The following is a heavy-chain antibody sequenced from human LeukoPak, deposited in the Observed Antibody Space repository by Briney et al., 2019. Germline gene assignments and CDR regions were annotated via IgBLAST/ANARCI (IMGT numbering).Heavy chain of an antibody. V-gene: IGHV4-39*01. CDR2: IYYSGST. CDR1: GGSISSSSYY. J-gene: IGHJ4*02. D-gene: IGHD3-10*01. Sequence: SETLSLTCTVSGGSISSSSYYWGWIRQPPGKGLEWIGSIYYSGSTYYNPSLKSRVTISVGTSKNQFSLKLSSVTAADTAVYYCARPGRGSGSAFDYWGQGTLVTVSS. CDR3: ARPGRGSGSAFDY.